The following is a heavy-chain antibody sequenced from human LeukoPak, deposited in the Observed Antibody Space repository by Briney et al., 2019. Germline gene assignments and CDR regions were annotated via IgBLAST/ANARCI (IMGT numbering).Heavy chain of an antibody. CDR2: INHVGST. CDR1: GGSFSGYY. J-gene: IGHJ4*02. D-gene: IGHD7-27*01. Sequence: SETLSLTCAVYGGSFSGYYWNWIRQPPGKGLEWIGEINHVGSTNYNPSLKSRVTISVDTSKSQFSLRLSSVTAADTAVYYCARAGTGDRSAVVDSWGRGTPVTVSP. V-gene: IGHV4-34*01. CDR3: ARAGTGDRSAVVDS.